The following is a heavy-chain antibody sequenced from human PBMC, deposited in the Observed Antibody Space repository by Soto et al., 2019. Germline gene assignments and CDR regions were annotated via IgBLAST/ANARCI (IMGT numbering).Heavy chain of an antibody. V-gene: IGHV1-46*01. Sequence: QVQLVQSGAEVRKAGASVKVSCKPSGYRFTSYYMHWVRQAPGQGLEWVGFINSSGGYTWFGGEFEGIVTMTRETSTSTFYVEVSSLRSEDTAVYYCARGGIVVVPTALGGMDVWGQGTTVTVSS. CDR3: ARGGIVVVPTALGGMDV. D-gene: IGHD2-2*01. J-gene: IGHJ6*02. CDR1: GYRFTSYY. CDR2: INSSGGYT.